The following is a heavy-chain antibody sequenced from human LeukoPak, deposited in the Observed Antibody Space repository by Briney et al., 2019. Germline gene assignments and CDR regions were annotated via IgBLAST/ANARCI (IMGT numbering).Heavy chain of an antibody. V-gene: IGHV4-61*02. J-gene: IGHJ3*01. CDR3: ARYREGYNYVPHALDL. CDR1: GASVSSTDYF. CDR2: IYASGNT. D-gene: IGHD5-24*01. Sequence: SQTLSLTCTVSGASVSSTDYFWNWIRQPAGKRLEWIGRIYASGNTDYNPSLKSRVTMSLDTSKNQFSLNMNSVTAADSAVYFCARYREGYNYVPHALDLWGQGTVVTVSS.